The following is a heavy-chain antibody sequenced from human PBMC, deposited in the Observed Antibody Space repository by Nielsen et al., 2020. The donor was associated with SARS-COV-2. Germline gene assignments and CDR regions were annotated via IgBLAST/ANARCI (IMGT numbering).Heavy chain of an antibody. CDR2: NYNSAKT. V-gene: IGHV4-61*08. CDR1: GDSISLSSGYY. Sequence: SETLSLTCTVSGDSISLSSGYYWSWIRQAPGKGLEWIAYNYNSAKTMYNSSLKSRVTMSVDTSKNQLSLRLTSVTAADTAVYYCARGRAPLRYWGQGILVTVSS. D-gene: IGHD2-15*01. J-gene: IGHJ4*02. CDR3: ARGRAPLRY.